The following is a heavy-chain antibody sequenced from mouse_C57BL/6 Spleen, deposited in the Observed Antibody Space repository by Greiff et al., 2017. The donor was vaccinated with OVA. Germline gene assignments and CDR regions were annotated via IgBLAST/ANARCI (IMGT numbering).Heavy chain of an antibody. CDR1: GFTFSSYA. Sequence: EVKLMESGGGLVKPGGSLKLSCAASGFTFSSYAMSWVRQTPEKRLEWVATISDGGSYTYYPDNVKGRFTISRDNAKNNLYLQMSHLKSEDTAMYYCAREGDWYAMDYWGQGTSVTVSS. CDR3: AREGDWYAMDY. D-gene: IGHD4-1*01. CDR2: ISDGGSYT. V-gene: IGHV5-4*01. J-gene: IGHJ4*01.